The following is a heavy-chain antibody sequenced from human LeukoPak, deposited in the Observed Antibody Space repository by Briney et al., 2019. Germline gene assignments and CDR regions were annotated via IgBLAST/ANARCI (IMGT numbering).Heavy chain of an antibody. CDR1: GGTFSIYA. V-gene: IGHV1-69*13. CDR2: IIPIFGTA. J-gene: IGHJ6*02. D-gene: IGHD3-22*01. CDR3: ATGITYYYDSSGRLDYYYGMDV. Sequence: SVKVSCKASGGTFSIYAISWVRQAPGQGLEWMGGIIPIFGTANYAQKFQGRVTITADESTSTAYMELSSLRSEDTAVYYCATGITYYYDSSGRLDYYYGMDVWGQGTTVTVSS.